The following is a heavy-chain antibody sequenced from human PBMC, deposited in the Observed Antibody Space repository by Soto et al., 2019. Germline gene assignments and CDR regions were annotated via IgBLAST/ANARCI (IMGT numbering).Heavy chain of an antibody. D-gene: IGHD5-12*01. CDR2: ISGSGDRT. Sequence: GGSLRLSCAASGFTFSSYARSWVRQAPGKGLEWVSSISGSGDRTYYADSVKGRFIISRDNSKNTLYVQMNSLRAEDTAVYYCAKVKTWTYLDFWGQGSLVTVSS. J-gene: IGHJ4*02. V-gene: IGHV3-23*01. CDR3: AKVKTWTYLDF. CDR1: GFTFSSYA.